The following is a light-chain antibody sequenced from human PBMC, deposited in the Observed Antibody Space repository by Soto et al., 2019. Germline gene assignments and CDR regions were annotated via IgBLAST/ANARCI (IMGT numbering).Light chain of an antibody. CDR3: QQSNSIPPWT. CDR2: GAS. V-gene: IGKV1-12*01. Sequence: DIQMTQSPSSVAASVGDRVTITCRASQGVGNWLAWYQQRPGKAPRLLIYGASTLQSGVPSRFSGSGSGTDFTLTISSLQAEDFATYYCQQSNSIPPWTFGKGTKVEIK. J-gene: IGKJ1*01. CDR1: QGVGNW.